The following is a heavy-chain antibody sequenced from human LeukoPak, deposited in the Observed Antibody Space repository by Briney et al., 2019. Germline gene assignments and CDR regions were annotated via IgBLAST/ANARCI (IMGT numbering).Heavy chain of an antibody. CDR3: ARHYCTGGSCYWFDP. D-gene: IGHD2-15*01. Sequence: SETLSLTCTVSGASISNYYWSWIRQPPGKGLEWIGYIYYSGSTNYNPSLKSRVTILVDRSKNQFPLNLSSVTAADTAVYYCARHYCTGGSCYWFDPWGQGTLVTVSS. CDR1: GASISNYY. CDR2: IYYSGST. J-gene: IGHJ5*02. V-gene: IGHV4-59*08.